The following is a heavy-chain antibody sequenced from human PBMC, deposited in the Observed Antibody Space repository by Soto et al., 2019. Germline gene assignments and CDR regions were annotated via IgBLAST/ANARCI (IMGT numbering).Heavy chain of an antibody. Sequence: ASVKVSCKASGYTFTSYGISWVRQAPGQGLEWMGWISAYNGNTNYAQKLQGRVTMTTDTSTSTAYMELSSLRSEDTTVYYCARGSYYKKANDYWGQGTLVTVSS. D-gene: IGHD1-26*01. J-gene: IGHJ4*02. CDR3: ARGSYYKKANDY. V-gene: IGHV1-18*04. CDR2: ISAYNGNT. CDR1: GYTFTSYG.